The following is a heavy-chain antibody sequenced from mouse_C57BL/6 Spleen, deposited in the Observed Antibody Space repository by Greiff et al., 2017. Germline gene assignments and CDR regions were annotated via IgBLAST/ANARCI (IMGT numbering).Heavy chain of an antibody. Sequence: VQLQQPGAELVRPGSSVKLSCKASGFTFTSYWMHWVKQRPIQGLEWIGNIDPSDSETHYNQKFKDKATLTVDKSSSTAYMQLSSLTSEDSAVYYCARVTTDLGYYDVWGTGTTVTVSS. CDR3: ARVTTDLGYYDV. V-gene: IGHV1-52*01. CDR1: GFTFTSYW. J-gene: IGHJ1*03. CDR2: IDPSDSET. D-gene: IGHD2-2*01.